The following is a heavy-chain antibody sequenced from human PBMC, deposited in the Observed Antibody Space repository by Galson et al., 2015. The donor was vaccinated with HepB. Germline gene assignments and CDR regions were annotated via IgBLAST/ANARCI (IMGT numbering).Heavy chain of an antibody. D-gene: IGHD2-15*01. CDR3: ARDLSHCSGGSCPFDY. CDR2: IWYDGSNK. Sequence: SLRLSCAASGFTFSSYGMHWVRQAPGKGLEWVAVIWYDGSNKYYADSVKGRFTISRDNSKNTPYLQMNSLRAEDTAVYYCARDLSHCSGGSCPFDYWGQGTLVTVSS. V-gene: IGHV3-33*01. CDR1: GFTFSSYG. J-gene: IGHJ4*02.